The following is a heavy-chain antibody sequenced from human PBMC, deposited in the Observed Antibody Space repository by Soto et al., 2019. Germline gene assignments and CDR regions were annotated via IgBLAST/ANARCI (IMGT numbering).Heavy chain of an antibody. CDR3: AREIAAAGSYFYGMDV. V-gene: IGHV1-46*01. Sequence: ASVKISCKASGYTFTSYYMHWVRQAPGQGLEWMGIINPSGGSTSYAQKFQGRVTMTRDTSTSTVYMELSSLRSEDTAVYYCAREIAAAGSYFYGMDVCGQLTTVT. CDR2: INPSGGST. CDR1: GYTFTSYY. D-gene: IGHD6-13*01. J-gene: IGHJ6*02.